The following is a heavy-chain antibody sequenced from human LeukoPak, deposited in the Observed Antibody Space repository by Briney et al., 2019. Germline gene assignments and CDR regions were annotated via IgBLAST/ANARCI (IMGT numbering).Heavy chain of an antibody. D-gene: IGHD3-3*01. CDR1: GGSISSYY. J-gene: IGHJ5*02. CDR3: AREDLYTIFGWFDP. V-gene: IGHV4-59*01. CDR2: IYYSGST. Sequence: SETLSLTCTVSGGSISSYYWSWIRQPPGKGLEWIGYIYYSGSTNYNPSLKSRVTISVDTSKNQFSLKLSSVTAADTAVYYCAREDLYTIFGWFDPWGQGTLVTVSS.